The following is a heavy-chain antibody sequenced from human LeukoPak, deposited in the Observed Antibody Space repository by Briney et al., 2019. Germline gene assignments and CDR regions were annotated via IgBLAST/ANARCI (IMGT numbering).Heavy chain of an antibody. Sequence: SGTLSHTCAVSGGSISSSNWWSWVRQPPGKGLEWIGEIYHSGSTNYNPSLKSRVTISVDKSKNQFSLKLSSVTAADTAVYYCARARTYYYDSSGYYYQYYFDYWGQGTLVTVSS. D-gene: IGHD3-22*01. J-gene: IGHJ4*02. CDR1: GGSISSSNW. CDR2: IYHSGST. V-gene: IGHV4-4*02. CDR3: ARARTYYYDSSGYYYQYYFDY.